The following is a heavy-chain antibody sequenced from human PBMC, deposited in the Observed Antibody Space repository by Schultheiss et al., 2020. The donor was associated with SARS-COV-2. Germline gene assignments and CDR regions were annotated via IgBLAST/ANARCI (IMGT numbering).Heavy chain of an antibody. CDR1: GLTLKNYG. D-gene: IGHD2-2*01. Sequence: GESLRLSCAASGLTLKNYGMSWVRQAPGKGLEWVAVIWYDGSNKYYADSVKGRFTISRDNSKNTLYLQMNSLRAEDTAVYYCARDRFNWVPAAIVGYYYYGMDVWGQGTTVTVSS. J-gene: IGHJ6*02. CDR2: IWYDGSNK. CDR3: ARDRFNWVPAAIVGYYYYGMDV. V-gene: IGHV3-33*08.